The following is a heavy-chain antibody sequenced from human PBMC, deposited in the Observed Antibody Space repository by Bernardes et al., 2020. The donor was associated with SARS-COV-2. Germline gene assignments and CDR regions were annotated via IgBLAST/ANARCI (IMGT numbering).Heavy chain of an antibody. J-gene: IGHJ4*02. CDR2: IWPVGSDS. V-gene: IGHV3-33*01. CDR1: GFTFVNYV. Sequence: GGSLRLPCAASGFTFVNYVMHWVPQAPGKGLEWWAVIWPVGSDSYYGDSVKGRFTISRDNSKNTLYLQMNSLRNEDTAVYYCARDRLRGSHSLVAFDSWGQGTLVTVSS. CDR3: ARDRLRGSHSLVAFDS. D-gene: IGHD5-12*01.